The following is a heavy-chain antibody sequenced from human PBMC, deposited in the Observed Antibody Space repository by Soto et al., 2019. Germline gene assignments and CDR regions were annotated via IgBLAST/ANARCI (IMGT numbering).Heavy chain of an antibody. J-gene: IGHJ4*02. Sequence: SLRLSCSASGFTFSSYAMHWVRQAPDKGLEWVAVISYDGSNKYYADSVKGRFTISRDNSKNTLYLQMNSLRAEDTAVYYCARDPSPTTVVNYFDSWGQGTL. V-gene: IGHV3-30-3*01. D-gene: IGHD4-17*01. CDR3: ARDPSPTTVVNYFDS. CDR2: ISYDGSNK. CDR1: GFTFSSYA.